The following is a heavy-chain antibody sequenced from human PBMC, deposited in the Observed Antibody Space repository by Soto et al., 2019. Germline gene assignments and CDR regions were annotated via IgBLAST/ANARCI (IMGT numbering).Heavy chain of an antibody. D-gene: IGHD1-26*01. J-gene: IGHJ6*04. CDR1: GFSFSIFA. CDR3: AKEVELDV. V-gene: IGHV3-23*01. CDR2: IGDSGAST. Sequence: EVLLLESGGGLVQPGGTLRLACEAAGFSFSIFAMNWVRQAPGKGLEWVSAIGDSGASTYYADSVKGRFTISRDNSRNTLYLQLNSLSAEDTAVYYCAKEVELDVWGNGTTVTVSS.